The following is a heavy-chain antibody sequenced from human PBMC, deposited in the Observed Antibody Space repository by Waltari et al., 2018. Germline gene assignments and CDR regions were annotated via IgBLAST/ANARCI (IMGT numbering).Heavy chain of an antibody. CDR3: ARDRAEYSSSVPFDY. CDR2: LYPDLSNE. Sequence: QVQLVESGGGVVQPGGSLRLSCAASGFTLRTYCMHWVRQVPGTGLEWVALLYPDLSNEDCADSVKGRFSVSRDNSKNTMYLHMNSLRVEDTGVYYCARDRAEYSSSVPFDYWGQGTLVTVSS. J-gene: IGHJ4*02. CDR1: GFTLRTYC. V-gene: IGHV3-33*01. D-gene: IGHD6-6*01.